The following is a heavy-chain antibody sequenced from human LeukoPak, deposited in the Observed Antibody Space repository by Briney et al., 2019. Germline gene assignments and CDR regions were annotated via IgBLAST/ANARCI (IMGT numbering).Heavy chain of an antibody. D-gene: IGHD5-18*01. CDR3: ARHPTALVSYGFDP. CDR1: GGSFSNYF. J-gene: IGHJ5*02. CDR2: IYYSGST. Sequence: SETLSLTCTVSGGSFSNYFWSWIRQPPGKGLEWIGYIYYSGSTNYNPSLKSRVTISVDTSKNQFSLNLSSVTAADTAVYYCARHPTALVSYGFDPWGQGTLVTVSS. V-gene: IGHV4-59*08.